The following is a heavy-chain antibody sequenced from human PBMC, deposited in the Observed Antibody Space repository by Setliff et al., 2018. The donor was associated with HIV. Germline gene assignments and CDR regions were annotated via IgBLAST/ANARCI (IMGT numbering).Heavy chain of an antibody. CDR1: GGTFSSYA. D-gene: IGHD2-15*01. V-gene: IGHV1-69*13. J-gene: IGHJ4*02. Sequence: SVKVSCKASGGTFSSYAISWVRQAPGQGLEWMGGIIPIFGTANYAQKFQGRVTITADESTSTAYVELSSLRSEDTAVYYCARDGGYCSGGSCSESGYWGQGTLVTVSS. CDR2: IIPIFGTA. CDR3: ARDGGYCSGGSCSESGY.